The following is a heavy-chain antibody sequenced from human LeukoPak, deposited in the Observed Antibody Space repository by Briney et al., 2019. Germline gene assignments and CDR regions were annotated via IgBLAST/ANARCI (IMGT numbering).Heavy chain of an antibody. V-gene: IGHV3-53*01. Sequence: GGSLRLSCAASGFTFSNYAMRWVRQAPGKGLEWVSVIYSGGSTYSADSVRGRFTISRDNSKNTLYLQMNSLRAEDTAVYYCARQRDYGDDIYSRFFDSWGQGSLVTVSS. CDR1: GFTFSNYA. D-gene: IGHD4-17*01. J-gene: IGHJ4*02. CDR2: IYSGGST. CDR3: ARQRDYGDDIYSRFFDS.